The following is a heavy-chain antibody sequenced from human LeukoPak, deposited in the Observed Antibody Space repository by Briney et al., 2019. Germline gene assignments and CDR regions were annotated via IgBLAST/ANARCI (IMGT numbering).Heavy chain of an antibody. D-gene: IGHD3-16*01. Sequence: SETLSLTCTVSGGSISSYYWSWIRQPPGKGLEWIGYIYYSGSTNYNPSLKSRVTISVDTSKNQFSPKLSSVTAADTAVYYCARGEIYGRYFDYWGQGTLVTVSS. CDR1: GGSISSYY. CDR2: IYYSGST. CDR3: ARGEIYGRYFDY. J-gene: IGHJ4*02. V-gene: IGHV4-59*01.